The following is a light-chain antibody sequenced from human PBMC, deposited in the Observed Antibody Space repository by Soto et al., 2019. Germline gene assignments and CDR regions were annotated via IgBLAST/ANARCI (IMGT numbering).Light chain of an antibody. CDR1: QSISSW. V-gene: IGKV1-5*01. CDR3: QQLRSYPST. J-gene: IGKJ4*01. Sequence: DIQMTQSTSTLSASVGDRVTITCRASQSISSWLAWYQQKPGEAPKLLIYAASTLHGGVPSRFSGSGSGTDFALTITSLQAEDFATYYCQQLRSYPSTFGGGTKVDIK. CDR2: AAS.